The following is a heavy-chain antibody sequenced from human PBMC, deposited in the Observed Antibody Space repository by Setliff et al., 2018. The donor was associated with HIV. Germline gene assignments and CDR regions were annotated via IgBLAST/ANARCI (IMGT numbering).Heavy chain of an antibody. Sequence: TETLSLTCNVSGGSISGYFWTWIRQPAGKGLEWIGRIYTSGSTNYNPSLKSRLSMSIDTSKNHFSLRLTSVTAADTAVYYCARDLPELTGRSFDPWGQGIQVTVSS. CDR3: ARDLPELTGRSFDP. CDR1: GGSISGYF. J-gene: IGHJ5*02. CDR2: IYTSGST. D-gene: IGHD7-27*01. V-gene: IGHV4-4*07.